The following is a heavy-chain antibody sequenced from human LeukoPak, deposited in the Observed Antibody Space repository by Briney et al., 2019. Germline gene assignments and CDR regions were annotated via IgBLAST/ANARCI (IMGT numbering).Heavy chain of an antibody. J-gene: IGHJ4*02. CDR1: GFTFDDYA. CDR2: ISWNSGSI. Sequence: HPGRSLRLSCAASGFTFDDYAMHWVRQAPGKGLEWVSGISWNSGSIGYADSVKGRFTISRDNAKNSLYLQMNSLRAEDTAVYYCARGSTYYDSSGQVPFDYWGQGTLVTVSS. CDR3: ARGSTYYDSSGQVPFDY. V-gene: IGHV3-9*01. D-gene: IGHD3-22*01.